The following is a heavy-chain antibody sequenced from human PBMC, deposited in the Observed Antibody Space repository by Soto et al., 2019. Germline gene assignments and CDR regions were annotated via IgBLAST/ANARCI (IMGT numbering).Heavy chain of an antibody. CDR2: IIPIFGTA. CDR1: GGTFSSYA. J-gene: IGHJ5*02. Sequence: AAVKVSCKASGGTFSSYAISWVRQAPGQGLEWMGGIIPIFGTANYAQKFQGRATITADKSTSTAYMELSSLRSEETAVYYCARGKIYDSSGYYFPGPNWFDPWGQGTPVPVPS. V-gene: IGHV1-69*06. CDR3: ARGKIYDSSGYYFPGPNWFDP. D-gene: IGHD3-22*01.